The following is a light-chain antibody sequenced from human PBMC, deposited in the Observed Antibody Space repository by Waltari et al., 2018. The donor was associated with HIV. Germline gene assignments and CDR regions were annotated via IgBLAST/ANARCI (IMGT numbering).Light chain of an antibody. CDR2: GAF. V-gene: IGKV3-15*01. J-gene: IGKJ1*01. CDR3: QHYNNWPWT. CDR1: QSVSSN. Sequence: EKVMTQSPATLSVSPGERATLSCRASQSVSSNLAWYQQKPGQAPRLLIYGAFTRATGNPARFSASGSGTEFTLTISRLQSEDFAVYYCQHYNNWPWTVGQGTKVATK.